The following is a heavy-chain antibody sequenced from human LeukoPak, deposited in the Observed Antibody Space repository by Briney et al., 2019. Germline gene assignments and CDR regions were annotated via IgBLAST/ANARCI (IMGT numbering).Heavy chain of an antibody. Sequence: SETLSLTCAVSGYSTSSGRYWGWIRQPPGKGLEWIGSIYHSGSTYYNPSLKSRVTISVDTSKNQFSLNLRSVTAADTAVYYCARSLSTAGIDYWGQGTLVTVSS. CDR2: IYHSGST. V-gene: IGHV4-38-2*01. J-gene: IGHJ4*02. CDR1: GYSTSSGRY. CDR3: ARSLSTAGIDY. D-gene: IGHD2-2*01.